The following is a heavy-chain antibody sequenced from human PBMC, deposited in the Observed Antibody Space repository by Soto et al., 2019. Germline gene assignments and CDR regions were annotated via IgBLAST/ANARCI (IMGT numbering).Heavy chain of an antibody. D-gene: IGHD5-18*01. CDR2: ISTYNGDT. CDR3: ARDGEQCSYVSH. J-gene: IGHJ4*02. CDR1: GYTYTSYD. Sequence: QVQLEQSGAEVKKPGASVKLSCKASGYTYTSYDVIWVRQAPGQGLEWMGWISTYNGDTRYAQKLQGRVTMTSDTSATTAYLELRSLTSDDTALYYCARDGEQCSYVSHWGQGTLVTVSS. V-gene: IGHV1-18*01.